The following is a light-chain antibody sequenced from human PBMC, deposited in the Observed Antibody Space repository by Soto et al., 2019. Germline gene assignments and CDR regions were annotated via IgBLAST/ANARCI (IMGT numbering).Light chain of an antibody. V-gene: IGKV1-5*03. J-gene: IGKJ4*01. Sequence: DIQMTQSPSTLSASVGDRVTITCRASQSISTWLAWYQQKPGKAPKLLIYKASNLEGGVPSRFSGSGSGTEFTITINSLQPDDFATYYCQQYNTCPLSFGRGTKVEIK. CDR3: QQYNTCPLS. CDR1: QSISTW. CDR2: KAS.